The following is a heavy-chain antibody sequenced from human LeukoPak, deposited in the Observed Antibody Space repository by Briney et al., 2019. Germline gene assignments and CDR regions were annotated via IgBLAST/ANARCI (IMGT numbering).Heavy chain of an antibody. V-gene: IGHV3-7*01. D-gene: IGHD6-13*01. Sequence: GGSLRLSCATSGFTFSSNWMSWVRHVPGRGLDWVANIKPDGSAQYYAASVKGRFAVSRDNAKNSVYLQMNSLRVEDTAVYYCARANNSSWHNWGQGTLVTVSA. CDR1: GFTFSSNW. CDR3: ARANNSSWHN. J-gene: IGHJ4*02. CDR2: IKPDGSAQ.